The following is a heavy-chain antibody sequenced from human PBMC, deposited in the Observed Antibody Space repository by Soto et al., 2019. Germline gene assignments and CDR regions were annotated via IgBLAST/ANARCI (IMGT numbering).Heavy chain of an antibody. CDR3: AREGDEGSFDY. CDR2: IYSGGST. Sequence: EVQLVESGGGLVQPGGSLRLSCAASGFTVSSNYMSWVRQAPGKGLEWVSVIYSGGSTYYADSVKGRFTISRHNSKNTLYLQMNSLSAEDTAVYYCAREGDEGSFDYWGQGTLVTVSS. J-gene: IGHJ4*02. CDR1: GFTVSSNY. D-gene: IGHD3-10*01. V-gene: IGHV3-53*04.